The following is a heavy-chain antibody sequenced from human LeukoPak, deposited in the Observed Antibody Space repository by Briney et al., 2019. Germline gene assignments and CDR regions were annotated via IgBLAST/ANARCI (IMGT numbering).Heavy chain of an antibody. Sequence: GASVKVSCNASGYTFTMYYVHWVRQAPGQGPEWMGMINPSGAGTTYAQKFRGRVTVTRDTSTSTVYMELSSLRFEDTAVYYCARDRKYAYGFDSLDDYYGMDVWGQGTTVTVYS. CDR3: ARDRKYAYGFDSLDDYYGMDV. V-gene: IGHV1-46*01. D-gene: IGHD3-10*01. J-gene: IGHJ6*02. CDR1: GYTFTMYY. CDR2: INPSGAGT.